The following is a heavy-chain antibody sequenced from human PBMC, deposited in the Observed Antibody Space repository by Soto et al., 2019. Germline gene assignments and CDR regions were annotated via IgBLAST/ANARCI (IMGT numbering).Heavy chain of an antibody. CDR2: IYYSGST. CDR1: GGSVSSGSYY. J-gene: IGHJ4*02. Sequence: SETLSLTCTVSGGSVSSGSYYWSWIRQPPGKGLEWIGYIYYSGSTNYNPSLKSRVTISVDTSKNQFSLKLSSVTAADTAVYYCARGQRSSWYYFDYWGRGTLVTVSS. V-gene: IGHV4-61*01. D-gene: IGHD6-13*01. CDR3: ARGQRSSWYYFDY.